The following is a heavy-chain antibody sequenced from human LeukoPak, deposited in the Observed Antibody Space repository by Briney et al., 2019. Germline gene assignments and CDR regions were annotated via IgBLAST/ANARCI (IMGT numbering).Heavy chain of an antibody. J-gene: IGHJ4*02. CDR2: IYYSGST. CDR1: GGSINSYY. CDR3: ARNSMVRGVPGILDY. V-gene: IGHV4-59*08. D-gene: IGHD3-10*01. Sequence: SETLSLTCTVSGGSINSYYWSWIRQPPGKGLEWIGYIYYSGSTNYNPSLKSRVTISVDTSKNQFSLKLTSVTAADTAVYYCARNSMVRGVPGILDYWGQGTLVTVSP.